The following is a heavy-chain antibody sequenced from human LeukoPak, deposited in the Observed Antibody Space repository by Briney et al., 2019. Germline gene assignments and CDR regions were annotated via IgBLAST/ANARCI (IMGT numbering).Heavy chain of an antibody. CDR1: GFTFTSSA. Sequence: SVKVSCKASGFTFTSSAVQWVRQARGLRLEWIGWIVVGSGNTNYAQKFQERVTITRDMSTSTAYMELSSLRSEDTAVYYCAAERAYSGSYYGDAYFDYWGQGTLVTVSS. V-gene: IGHV1-58*01. D-gene: IGHD1-26*01. J-gene: IGHJ4*02. CDR3: AAERAYSGSYYGDAYFDY. CDR2: IVVGSGNT.